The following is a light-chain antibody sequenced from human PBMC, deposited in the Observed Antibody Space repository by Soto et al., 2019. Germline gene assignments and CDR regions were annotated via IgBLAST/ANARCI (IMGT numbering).Light chain of an antibody. Sequence: EIVMTQSPATLSVSPGERATLSCRASQSVNIYLARYKQKPGQAPRLLIFGASYRATGIPARFSGSGSGTEFNLTISGLQSEDFAVYFCQQYDDWLRLTVGVGTKVEIK. CDR2: GAS. CDR3: QQYDDWLRLT. J-gene: IGKJ4*01. CDR1: QSVNIY. V-gene: IGKV3D-15*01.